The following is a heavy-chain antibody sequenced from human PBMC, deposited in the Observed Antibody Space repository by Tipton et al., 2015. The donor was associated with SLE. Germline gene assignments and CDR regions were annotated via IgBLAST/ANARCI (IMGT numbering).Heavy chain of an antibody. D-gene: IGHD6-13*01. CDR2: IYTSGST. CDR1: GGSFSGYY. CDR3: ARREDSSSWSDAFDI. V-gene: IGHV4-4*09. Sequence: TLSLTCAVYGGSFSGYYWSWIRQPPGKGLEWIGYIYTSGSTNYNPSLKSRVTISVDTSKNQFSLKLSSVTAADTAVYYCARREDSSSWSDAFDIWGQGTMVTVSS. J-gene: IGHJ3*02.